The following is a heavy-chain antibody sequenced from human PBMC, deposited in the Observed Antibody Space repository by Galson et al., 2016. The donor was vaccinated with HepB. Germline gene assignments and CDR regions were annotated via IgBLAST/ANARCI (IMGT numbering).Heavy chain of an antibody. Sequence: CAISGDSVSSTDAAWNWIRQSPSRGLEWLGRTLYRSKWYYDYATSVKGRIAIYPDTSKNQFSLQLDSVTPEDTAVYFCARDTWKIDYWGQGILVTVSS. J-gene: IGHJ4*02. V-gene: IGHV6-1*01. CDR3: ARDTWKIDY. CDR2: TLYRSKWYY. CDR1: GDSVSSTDAA. D-gene: IGHD1-1*01.